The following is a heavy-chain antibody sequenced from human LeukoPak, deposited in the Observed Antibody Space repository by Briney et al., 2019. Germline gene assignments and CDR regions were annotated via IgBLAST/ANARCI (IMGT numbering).Heavy chain of an antibody. J-gene: IGHJ4*02. CDR1: GFTVSSNY. Sequence: GGSLRLSCAASGFTVSSNYMSWVRQAPGKGLEWVGRIKSKTHGGTTDYAAAVKGRFTISRDDSKSTLYLQMNSLKTEDTALYYCTTWNYDILTGYSIWGQGTLVTVSS. D-gene: IGHD3-9*01. CDR2: IKSKTHGGTT. V-gene: IGHV3-15*01. CDR3: TTWNYDILTGYSI.